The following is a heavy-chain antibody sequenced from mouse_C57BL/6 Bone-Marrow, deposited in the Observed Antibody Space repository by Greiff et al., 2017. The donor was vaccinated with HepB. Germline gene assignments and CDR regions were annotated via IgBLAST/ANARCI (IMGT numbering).Heavy chain of an antibody. V-gene: IGHV1-18*01. CDR2: INPNNGGT. J-gene: IGHJ3*01. Sequence: EVKLQESGPELVKPGASVKIPCKASGYTFTDYNMDWVKQSHGKSLEWIGDINPNNGGTIYNQKFKGKATLTVDKSSSTAYMELRSLTSEDTAVYYWARGLGAWFAYWGQGTLVTVSA. CDR3: ARGLGAWFAY. CDR1: GYTFTDYN. D-gene: IGHD3-3*01.